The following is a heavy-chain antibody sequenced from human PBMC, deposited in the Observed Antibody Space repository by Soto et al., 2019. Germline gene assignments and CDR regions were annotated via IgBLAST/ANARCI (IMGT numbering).Heavy chain of an antibody. CDR3: ARAPRIAADY. CDR2: IYYSGST. V-gene: IGHV4-31*03. J-gene: IGHJ4*02. Sequence: SETLSLTCTVSGGSISSGGYYWSWIRQHPGKGLEWIGYIYYSGSTYYNPSLKSRVTISVDTSKNQFSLKLSSVTAADTAVYYCARAPRIAADYWGQGTLVTVSS. CDR1: GGSISSGGYY. D-gene: IGHD6-13*01.